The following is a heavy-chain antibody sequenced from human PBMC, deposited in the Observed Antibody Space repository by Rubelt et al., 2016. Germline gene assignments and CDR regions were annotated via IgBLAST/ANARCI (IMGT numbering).Heavy chain of an antibody. J-gene: IGHJ4*02. D-gene: IGHD6-13*01. CDR3: ARDTRYSSSSNFDY. Sequence: QVQLVQSGAEVKKPGASVKVSCKASGYTFTSYGISWVRQAPGQGLEWMGWSSAYNGNTNYAQKLLGRATMTTATSTSTAYMELRSLRSDDTAVCYCARDTRYSSSSNFDYWGQGTLVTVSS. V-gene: IGHV1-18*01. CDR2: SSAYNGNT. CDR1: GYTFTSYG.